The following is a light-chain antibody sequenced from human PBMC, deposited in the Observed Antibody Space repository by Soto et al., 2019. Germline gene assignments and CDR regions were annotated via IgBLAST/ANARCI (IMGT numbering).Light chain of an antibody. CDR2: DVS. V-gene: IGLV2-14*01. CDR1: SSDVGGYNY. CDR3: SSSTSISVV. J-gene: IGLJ2*01. Sequence: QSALTQPASVSGSPGQSITISCTGTSSDVGGYNYVSWYQQHPGKAPKLMIYDVSNRPSGVSNRFSGSKSGNTASLTISGLQAEDEADYYCSSSTSISVVFGGGTQLTVL.